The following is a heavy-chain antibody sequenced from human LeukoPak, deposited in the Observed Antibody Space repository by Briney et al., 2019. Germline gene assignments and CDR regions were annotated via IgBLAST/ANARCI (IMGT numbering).Heavy chain of an antibody. D-gene: IGHD3-9*01. CDR3: ARAGPYDILTGYSPIDY. Sequence: ASVTVSFTASGYTFTSYDINWVRQATGQGLEWMGWMNPNSGNTGYAQKIQGRVTMTRNTSISTAYMALNSLRSEDTAVYYCARAGPYDILTGYSPIDYWGQGTLVTVSS. CDR1: GYTFTSYD. J-gene: IGHJ4*02. CDR2: MNPNSGNT. V-gene: IGHV1-8*01.